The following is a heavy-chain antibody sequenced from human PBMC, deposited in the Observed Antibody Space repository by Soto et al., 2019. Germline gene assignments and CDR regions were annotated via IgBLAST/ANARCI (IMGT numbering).Heavy chain of an antibody. J-gene: IGHJ4*02. CDR2: IDPSDSQT. CDR3: ARQIYDSDTGPNFQYYFDS. V-gene: IGHV5-10-1*01. Sequence: GESLKISCKGSGYSLAGYCITLVRQKPGKGLEWMGRIDPSDSQTYYSPSFRGHVTISVTKSITTVFLQWSSLRASDTAMYYCARQIYDSDTGPNFQYYFDSWGQGTPVTVSS. D-gene: IGHD3-22*01. CDR1: GYSLAGYC.